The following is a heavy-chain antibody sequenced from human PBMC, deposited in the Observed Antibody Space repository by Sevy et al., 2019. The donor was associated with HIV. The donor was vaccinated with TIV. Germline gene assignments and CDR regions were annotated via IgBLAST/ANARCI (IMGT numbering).Heavy chain of an antibody. CDR2: IYPGDSDP. CDR1: GYTFTRHW. CDR3: VRPADYDDSSGSLD. D-gene: IGHD3-22*01. J-gene: IGHJ4*02. Sequence: GESLKISCKGSGYTFTRHWIGWVRQMPGKGLEWMGLIYPGDSDPRYSPRYSPSFQGQVTISSDKSSTTAYLQWSSLKASDTAIYYCVRPADYDDSSGSLDWGQGTLVTVSS. V-gene: IGHV5-51*01.